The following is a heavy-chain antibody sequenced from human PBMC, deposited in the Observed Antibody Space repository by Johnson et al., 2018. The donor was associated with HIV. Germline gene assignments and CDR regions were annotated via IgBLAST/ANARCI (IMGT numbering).Heavy chain of an antibody. CDR3: ARGAAFDI. V-gene: IGHV3-66*01. Sequence: VQLVESGGGLVKPGGSLRLSCAASGFTFSRNYMNWVRQAPGQGLEWVSVIYSGGDTSYAESVKGRFTISRDNFKNTLYVKMNILKVEETAVYYGARGAAFDIWGQGTMVIVSS. CDR2: IYSGGDT. CDR1: GFTFSRNY. J-gene: IGHJ3*02.